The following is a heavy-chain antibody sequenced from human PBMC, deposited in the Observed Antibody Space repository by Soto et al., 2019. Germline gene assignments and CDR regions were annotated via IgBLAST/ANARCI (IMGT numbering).Heavy chain of an antibody. J-gene: IGHJ4*02. D-gene: IGHD1-26*01. CDR3: ARYQAGATKGAVDY. CDR2: ISAYNGNT. CDR1: GYTFTSYG. Sequence: GASVKVSCKASGYTFTSYGISWVRQAPGQGLEWMGWISAYNGNTNYAQKLQGRVTMTTDTSTSTAYMELRSLRSDDTAVYYCARYQAGATKGAVDYWGQGTLVTVSS. V-gene: IGHV1-18*01.